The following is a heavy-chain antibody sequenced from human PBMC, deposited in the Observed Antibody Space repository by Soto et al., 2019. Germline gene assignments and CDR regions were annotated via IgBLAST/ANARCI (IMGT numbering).Heavy chain of an antibody. CDR1: GFTFTSSA. CDR3: GSNYIAAAGADY. V-gene: IGHV1-58*01. CDR2: IVVGSGNT. Sequence: GASVKVSCKASGFTFTSSALQWVRQARGQRLEWIGWIVVGSGNTNYAQKFQERVTITRDMSTSTAYMELSSLRSEDTAVYYCGSNYIAAAGADYWGQGTLVTVSS. J-gene: IGHJ4*02. D-gene: IGHD6-13*01.